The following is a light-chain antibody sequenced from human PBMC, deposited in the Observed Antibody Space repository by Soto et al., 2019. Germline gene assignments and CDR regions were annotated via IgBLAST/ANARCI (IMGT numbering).Light chain of an antibody. CDR2: DAS. CDR1: QSVSSSY. Sequence: EIVLTQSPGTLSLSPGERATLSCRASQSVSSSYLAWYQQKPGQAPRLLIYDASSRATGIPDRFSGSGSGTDFTLNISRLEPEDFAVYYCQQYGSSQSFGQGTKVEIK. CDR3: QQYGSSQS. J-gene: IGKJ1*01. V-gene: IGKV3-20*01.